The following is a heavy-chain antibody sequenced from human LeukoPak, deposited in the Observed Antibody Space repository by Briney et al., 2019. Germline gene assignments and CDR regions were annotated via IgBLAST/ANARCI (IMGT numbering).Heavy chain of an antibody. D-gene: IGHD3-9*01. CDR2: IYYSGST. J-gene: IGHJ4*01. CDR3: VRTRAGLRYFACR. V-gene: IGHV4-39*01. CDR1: GGSISSSSYY. Sequence: SETLSLTCTVSGGSISSSSYYWGWSRQPPGKGLEWVGSIYYSGSTYYNPSLKSRVTISVDTSKNQFSLKLSSVTAADPAVYSCVRTRAGLRYFACRWGQGTLVTVSS.